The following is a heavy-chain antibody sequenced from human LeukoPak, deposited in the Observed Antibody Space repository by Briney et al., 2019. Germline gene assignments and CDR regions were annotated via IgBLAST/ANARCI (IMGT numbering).Heavy chain of an antibody. CDR1: GFTFSSYS. Sequence: GGSLRLSCAASGFTFSSYSMNWVRQAPGKGLEWVSSISSSSSYIYYADSVKGRFTISRDNARNSLYLQMNSLRIEDTAVYYCARGEMATISDGFDIWGQGTMVTVSS. J-gene: IGHJ3*02. D-gene: IGHD5-24*01. CDR2: ISSSSSYI. CDR3: ARGEMATISDGFDI. V-gene: IGHV3-21*01.